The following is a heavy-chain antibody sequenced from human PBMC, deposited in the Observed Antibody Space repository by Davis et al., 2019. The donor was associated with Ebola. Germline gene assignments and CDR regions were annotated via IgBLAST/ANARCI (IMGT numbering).Heavy chain of an antibody. Sequence: SVKVSCKASGGTFSSYAISWVRQAPGQGLEWMGGIIPIFGTANYAQKFQGRVTITADESTSTAYMELSSLRSEDTAVYYCARDPSNRITGNWFDPWGQGTLVTVSS. CDR1: GGTFSSYA. J-gene: IGHJ5*02. CDR3: ARDPSNRITGNWFDP. CDR2: IIPIFGTA. V-gene: IGHV1-69*13. D-gene: IGHD1-20*01.